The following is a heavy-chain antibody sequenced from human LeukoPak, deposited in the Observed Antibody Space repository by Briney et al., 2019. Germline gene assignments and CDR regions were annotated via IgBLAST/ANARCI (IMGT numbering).Heavy chain of an antibody. CDR3: VRATAGWRNDY. V-gene: IGHV4-30-4*01. CDR2: ISYSGNT. D-gene: IGHD2-21*02. J-gene: IGHJ4*02. Sequence: TSQTLSLTCTVSGGSMKSGDYYWGWIRQPPGKGLEWIGYISYSGNTYYTPSLKSRVTISADMPRNQFSLKLSSVTAADTAVYYCVRATAGWRNDYWGQGTLVTVSS. CDR1: GGSMKSGDYY.